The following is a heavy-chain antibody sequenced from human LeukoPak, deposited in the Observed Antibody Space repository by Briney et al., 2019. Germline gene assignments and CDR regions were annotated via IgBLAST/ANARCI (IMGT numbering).Heavy chain of an antibody. CDR2: ISSSLNSI. CDR1: GFTFSNYS. D-gene: IGHD3-10*02. CDR3: AELGITMIGGV. J-gene: IGHJ6*04. V-gene: IGHV3-48*04. Sequence: PGGSLRLSCAASGFTFSNYSMDWVRQAPGKGLEWVSFISSSLNSIYYADSVKGRFTISRDNAKNSLYLQMNSLRAEDTAVYYCAELGITMIGGVWGKGTTVTVSS.